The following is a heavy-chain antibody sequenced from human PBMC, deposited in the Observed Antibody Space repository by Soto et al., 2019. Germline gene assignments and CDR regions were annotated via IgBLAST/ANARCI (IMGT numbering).Heavy chain of an antibody. J-gene: IGHJ6*02. V-gene: IGHV3-30*18. D-gene: IGHD1-7*01. Sequence: GGSLRLSCAASGFTFSSYGMHWVRQAPGKGLEWVAVISYDGSNKYYADSVKGRFTISRDNSKNTLYLQMNSLRAEDTAVYYCANSWSSNWNYRSGRYGMDVWGQGTTVTVSS. CDR2: ISYDGSNK. CDR3: ANSWSSNWNYRSGRYGMDV. CDR1: GFTFSSYG.